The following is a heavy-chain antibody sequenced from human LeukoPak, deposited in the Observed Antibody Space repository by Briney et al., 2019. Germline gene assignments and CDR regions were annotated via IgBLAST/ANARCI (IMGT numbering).Heavy chain of an antibody. CDR3: ARRVLAGGAFDI. Sequence: GGSLRLSCAASGFTFSIYWMHWVRQAPGKGLVWVSRINSDGSSTSYADSVKGRFTISRDNAKNTLYLQMNSLRAEDTAVYYCARRVLAGGAFDIWGQGTMVTVSS. V-gene: IGHV3-74*01. J-gene: IGHJ3*02. D-gene: IGHD4-23*01. CDR1: GFTFSIYW. CDR2: INSDGSST.